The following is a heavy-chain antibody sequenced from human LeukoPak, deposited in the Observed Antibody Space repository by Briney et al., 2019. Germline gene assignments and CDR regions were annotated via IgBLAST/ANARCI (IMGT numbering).Heavy chain of an antibody. CDR2: ISGSGDST. D-gene: IGHD6-19*01. CDR1: GFTFSSYS. V-gene: IGHV3-23*01. J-gene: IGHJ4*02. CDR3: SKGRTVTGTLALDY. Sequence: PGGSLRLSCAASGFTFSSYSMTWVRQAPAKGLEWVSAISGSGDSTYYADSVRGRFTISRDNSKNTLYLQMNSLRAEDTAVYYCSKGRTVTGTLALDYWGQGTLVTVSS.